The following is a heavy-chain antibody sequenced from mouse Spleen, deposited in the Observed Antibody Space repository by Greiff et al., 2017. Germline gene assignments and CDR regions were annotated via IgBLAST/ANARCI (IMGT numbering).Heavy chain of an antibody. CDR1: GYAFSSYW. CDR2: IYPGDGDT. Sequence: VQLQESGAELVKPGASVKISCKASGYAFSSYWMNWVKQRPGKGLEWIGQIYPGDGDTNYNGKFKGKATLTADKSSSTAYMQLSSLTSEDSAVYFCARSDYRYYFDYWGQGTTLTVSS. J-gene: IGHJ2*01. CDR3: ARSDYRYYFDY. V-gene: IGHV1-80*01. D-gene: IGHD2-14*01.